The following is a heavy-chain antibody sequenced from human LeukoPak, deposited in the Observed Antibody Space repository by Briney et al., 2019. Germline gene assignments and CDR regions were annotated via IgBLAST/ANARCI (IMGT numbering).Heavy chain of an antibody. V-gene: IGHV1-2*02. CDR2: INPNSGGT. CDR3: ARVRYRLAETYIDY. CDR1: GYTFTRYY. D-gene: IGHD3-16*01. J-gene: IGHJ4*02. Sequence: GASVKVSCKASGYTFTRYYVHWVRQAPGQGLEWMGWINPNSGGTNYAQKFQGRVTMTRDTSISTAYMELSRLRSDDTAVYYCARVRYRLAETYIDYWGQGTLVTVSS.